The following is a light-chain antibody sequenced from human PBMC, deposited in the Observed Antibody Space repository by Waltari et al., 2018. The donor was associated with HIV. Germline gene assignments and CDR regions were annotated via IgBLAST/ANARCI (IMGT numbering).Light chain of an antibody. Sequence: DIVLTQSPGTLSLSPGERATLSCRASQRVSSRFLGWYQQKSGQAPRLLIYAASSRATGIPDRFSGSGSGIDFTLTISKLEPEDFAIYYCQEYGTSPLTFGGGTKVEAK. V-gene: IGKV3-20*01. CDR1: QRVSSRF. CDR2: AAS. CDR3: QEYGTSPLT. J-gene: IGKJ4*01.